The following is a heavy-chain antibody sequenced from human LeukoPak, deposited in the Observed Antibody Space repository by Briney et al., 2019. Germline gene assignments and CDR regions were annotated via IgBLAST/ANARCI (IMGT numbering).Heavy chain of an antibody. CDR1: GGTFSSYA. V-gene: IGHV1-69*13. Sequence: SVKISSKASGGTFSSYAISWVRQAPGQGLEWMGGIIPIFGTANYAQKFQGRVTITADESTSTAYMELSSLRSEDTAVHYCARDLSPSITIFGVVKEFDPWGQGTLVTVSS. CDR2: IIPIFGTA. J-gene: IGHJ5*02. D-gene: IGHD3-3*01. CDR3: ARDLSPSITIFGVVKEFDP.